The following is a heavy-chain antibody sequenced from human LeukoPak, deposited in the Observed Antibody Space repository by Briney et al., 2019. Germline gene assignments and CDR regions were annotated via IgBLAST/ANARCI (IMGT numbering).Heavy chain of an antibody. CDR1: GFTLTNAW. D-gene: IGHD1-26*01. V-gene: IGHV3-15*01. CDR3: QGGRF. Sequence: GGSLRLSCSASGFTLTNAWMSWVRQAPGKGLEWVGRIKSKTDGGTTDYAAPVRGRFSISRDDSKNTLYLQMNSLKSEDTAVYYCQGGRFWGQGTLVTVSS. J-gene: IGHJ4*02. CDR2: IKSKTDGGTT.